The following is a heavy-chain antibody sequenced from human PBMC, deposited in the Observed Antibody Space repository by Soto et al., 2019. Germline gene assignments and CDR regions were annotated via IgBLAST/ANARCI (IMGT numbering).Heavy chain of an antibody. Sequence: PSETLSLTCAVYGGSLSGYYWSWIRQHPGKGLEWIGYIYYSGSTYYNPSLKSRVTISVDTSKNQFSLKLSSVTAADTAVYYCARDSGFGWFDPWGQGTLVTVSS. CDR3: ARDSGFGWFDP. D-gene: IGHD3-10*01. CDR2: IYYSGST. V-gene: IGHV4-31*11. J-gene: IGHJ5*02. CDR1: GGSLSGYY.